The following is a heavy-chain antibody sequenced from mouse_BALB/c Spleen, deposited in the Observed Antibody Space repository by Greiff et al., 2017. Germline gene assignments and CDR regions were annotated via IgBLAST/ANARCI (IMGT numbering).Heavy chain of an antibody. CDR2: ISSGGSYT. CDR1: GFTFSSYG. J-gene: IGHJ4*01. CDR3: ARHSDGYYVYAMDY. V-gene: IGHV5-6*01. D-gene: IGHD2-3*01. Sequence: EVKLVESGGDLVKPGGSLKLSCAASGFTFSSYGMSWVRQTPDKRLEWVATISSGGSYTYYPDSVKGRFTISRDNAKNTLYLQMSSLKSEDTAMYYCARHSDGYYVYAMDYWGQGTAVTVSS.